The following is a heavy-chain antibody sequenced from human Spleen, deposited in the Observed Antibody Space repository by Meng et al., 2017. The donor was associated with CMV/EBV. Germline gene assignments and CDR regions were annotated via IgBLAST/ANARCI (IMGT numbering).Heavy chain of an antibody. V-gene: IGHV4-31*03. CDR1: GGSISSGDYY. CDR2: IYYSGST. CDR3: ARDYSSSSKGMDV. D-gene: IGHD6-6*01. Sequence: SETLSLTCTVSGGSISSGDYYWSWIRQPPGKGLEWIGYIYYSGSTYYNPSLKSRVTISVDTSKNQFSLKLNSVTAADTAVYYCARDYSSSSKGMDVWGQGTTVTVSS. J-gene: IGHJ6*02.